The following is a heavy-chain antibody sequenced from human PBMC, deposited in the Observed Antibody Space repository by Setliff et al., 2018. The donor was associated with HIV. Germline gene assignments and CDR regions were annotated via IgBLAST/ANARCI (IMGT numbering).Heavy chain of an antibody. CDR3: ARARYSSGYYVSFDY. CDR2: SRNKANSYTT. D-gene: IGHD6-19*01. V-gene: IGHV3-72*01. CDR1: GFTLSDHY. J-gene: IGHJ4*02. Sequence: GESLKISCAASGFTLSDHYIDWVRQAPGKGLEWVGRSRNKANSYTTEYAASVKGRFTISRDDSKNSLYLQMNSLKTEDTAVYYCARARYSSGYYVSFDYWGQGTLVTVSS.